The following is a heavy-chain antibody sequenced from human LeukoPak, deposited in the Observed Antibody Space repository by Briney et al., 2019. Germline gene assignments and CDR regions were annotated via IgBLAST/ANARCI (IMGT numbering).Heavy chain of an antibody. V-gene: IGHV4-39*07. J-gene: IGHJ4*02. CDR2: IYYSGST. Sequence: PSETLSLTCTVSGGSISSSSYYWGWIRQPPGKGLEWIGSIYYSGSTYYNPSLKSRVTISVDTSKNQFSLKLSSVTAADTAVYYCARGGVSWFGDPYYFDYWGQGTLVTVSS. D-gene: IGHD3-10*01. CDR1: GGSISSSSYY. CDR3: ARGGVSWFGDPYYFDY.